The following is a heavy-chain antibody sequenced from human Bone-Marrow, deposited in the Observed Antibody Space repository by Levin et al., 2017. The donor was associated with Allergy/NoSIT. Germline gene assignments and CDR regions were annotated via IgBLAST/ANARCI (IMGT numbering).Heavy chain of an antibody. CDR2: MNPNSGNT. CDR3: ARAPSLIAASPKDWFDP. D-gene: IGHD6-6*01. CDR1: GYTFTSYD. J-gene: IGHJ5*02. Sequence: GESLKISCKASGYTFTSYDINWVRQAPGQGLEWMGWMNPNSGNTGSAQKFQGRVTMTRDSSMSTAYLELRSLTSEDTAVYYCARAPSLIAASPKDWFDPWGQGTLVTVSS. V-gene: IGHV1-8*01.